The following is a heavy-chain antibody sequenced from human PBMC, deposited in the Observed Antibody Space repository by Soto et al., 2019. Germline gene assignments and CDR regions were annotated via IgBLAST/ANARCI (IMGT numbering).Heavy chain of an antibody. CDR2: IYDSGST. D-gene: IGHD4-17*01. Sequence: QLQLRESGPGLVKPSETLSLTCTVSGGSISGGVGGLYYWSWIRQPPGKCLEWIGYIYDSGSTYSNPSLKSRVTISVDTSKNQFSLRLSSVTAAATVVYYCAREVIPLTTDWYFDLWGRGTLVTVSS. J-gene: IGHJ2*01. V-gene: IGHV4-30-4*01. CDR3: AREVIPLTTDWYFDL. CDR1: GGSISGGVGGLYY.